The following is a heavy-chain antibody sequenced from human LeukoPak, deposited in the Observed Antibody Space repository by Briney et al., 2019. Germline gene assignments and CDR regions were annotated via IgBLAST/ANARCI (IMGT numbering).Heavy chain of an antibody. J-gene: IGHJ3*02. Sequence: SQTLSLTCTVSGGSISSGSYYWSWIRQPAGKGLEWIGRIYTSGSTNYNPSLKSRVTISVDTSKNQFSLNLSSVTAADTAVYYCARATYYDFWSGYYTDFGAFDIWGQGTMVTVSS. D-gene: IGHD3-3*01. CDR3: ARATYYDFWSGYYTDFGAFDI. V-gene: IGHV4-61*02. CDR1: GGSISSGSYY. CDR2: IYTSGST.